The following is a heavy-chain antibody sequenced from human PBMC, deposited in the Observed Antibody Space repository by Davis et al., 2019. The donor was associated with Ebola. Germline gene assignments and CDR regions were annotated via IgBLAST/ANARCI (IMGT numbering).Heavy chain of an antibody. D-gene: IGHD3-16*01. V-gene: IGHV1-18*01. CDR2: LSTYNGNT. CDR3: ARLWGMFAHADW. Sequence: ASVQVSCKASGYTFTTYGITWVRQAPGQGLEWMGWLSTYNGNTNYAQKLQGRVTMTPDTSTRTAYMDLRNLRSDDTAVYYCARLWGMFAHADWWGQGTLVTVSS. CDR1: GYTFTTYG. J-gene: IGHJ4*02.